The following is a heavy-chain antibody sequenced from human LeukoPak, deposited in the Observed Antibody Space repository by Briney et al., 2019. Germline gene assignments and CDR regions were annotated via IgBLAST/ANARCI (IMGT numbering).Heavy chain of an antibody. CDR3: AKDSNWNDGKFDP. CDR1: GFTVSSSY. D-gene: IGHD1-20*01. CDR2: IYSGGST. Sequence: GGSLRLSCAASGFTVSSSYMSWVRQAPGKGLEWVSIIYSGGSTYYADSVKGRFTMSRDNSKNTLYLQMNSLRAEDTAVYYCAKDSNWNDGKFDPWGQGTLVTVSS. J-gene: IGHJ5*02. V-gene: IGHV3-66*01.